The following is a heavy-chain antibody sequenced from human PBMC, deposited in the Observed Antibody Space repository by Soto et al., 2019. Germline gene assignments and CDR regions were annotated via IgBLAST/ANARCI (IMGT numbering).Heavy chain of an antibody. V-gene: IGHV4-34*01. J-gene: IGHJ5*02. CDR1: GGSFSGYY. D-gene: IGHD3-10*01. CDR2: INHSGST. CDR3: AQGMGFGEHNWFDP. Sequence: QVQLQQWGAGLLKPSETLSLTCAVYGGSFSGYYWSWIRQPPGKGLEWIGEINHSGSTNYNPSLKSRVTISGDTSKNQFSLKLSSVTAADTAVYYWAQGMGFGEHNWFDPWGQGTLVTVSS.